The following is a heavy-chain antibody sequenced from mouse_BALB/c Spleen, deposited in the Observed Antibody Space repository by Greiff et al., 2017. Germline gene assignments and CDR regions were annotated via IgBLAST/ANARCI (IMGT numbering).Heavy chain of an antibody. CDR2: ISSGGSYT. Sequence: EVQVVESGGGLVKPGGSLKLSCAASGFTFSSYTMSWVRQTPEKRLEWVATISSGGSYTYYPDSVKGRFTISRDNAKNTLYLQMSSLKSEDTAMYYCTRDRDGNYVYAMDYWGQGTSVTVSS. V-gene: IGHV5-6-4*01. J-gene: IGHJ4*01. CDR1: GFTFSSYT. CDR3: TRDRDGNYVYAMDY. D-gene: IGHD2-1*01.